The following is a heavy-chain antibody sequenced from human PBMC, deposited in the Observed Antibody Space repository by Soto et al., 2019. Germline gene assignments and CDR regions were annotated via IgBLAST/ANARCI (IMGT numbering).Heavy chain of an antibody. CDR3: ARDGSLRDYYYYGMDV. Sequence: GGSLRLSCAASGFTFSSYSMNWVRQAPGKGLEWVSYISSSSSTIYYADSVKGRFTISRDNAKNSLYLQMNSLRDEDTAVYYCARDGSLRDYYYYGMDVWGQGTTVTVSS. CDR2: ISSSSSTI. D-gene: IGHD4-17*01. CDR1: GFTFSSYS. J-gene: IGHJ6*02. V-gene: IGHV3-48*02.